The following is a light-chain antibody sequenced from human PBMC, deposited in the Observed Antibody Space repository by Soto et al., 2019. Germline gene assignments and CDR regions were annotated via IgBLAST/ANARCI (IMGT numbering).Light chain of an antibody. Sequence: DIQMTQSPSSLSASVGDRVTITCQASQDIKEYLNWYQQKPGKAPKLLIHDASKLETGVPSRFSGSGSGTYFAFTISSLQPEDMATYYCQQAVNLPTFGGGTKVEIK. CDR3: QQAVNLPT. CDR1: QDIKEY. J-gene: IGKJ4*01. V-gene: IGKV1-33*01. CDR2: DAS.